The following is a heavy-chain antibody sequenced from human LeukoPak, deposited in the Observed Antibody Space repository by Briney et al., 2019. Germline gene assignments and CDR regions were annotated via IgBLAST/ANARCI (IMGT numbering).Heavy chain of an antibody. V-gene: IGHV3-15*01. J-gene: IGHJ4*02. CDR2: IKSKTDGGTT. Sequence: GGSLRLSCAASGFTFSNAWMSWVRQAPGKGLEWVGRIKSKTDGGTTDYAAPVKGRFTISRDDSKNTLYLQMNSLKTEDTAAYYCTTKNTMLGFLRDYWGQGTLVTVSS. D-gene: IGHD3-16*01. CDR3: TTKNTMLGFLRDY. CDR1: GFTFSNAW.